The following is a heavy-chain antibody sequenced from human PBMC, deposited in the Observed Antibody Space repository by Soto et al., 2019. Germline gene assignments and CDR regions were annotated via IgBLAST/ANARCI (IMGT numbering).Heavy chain of an antibody. D-gene: IGHD4-17*01. CDR3: ARQNDYGDYDGEDY. CDR2: IYYSGST. J-gene: IGHJ4*02. V-gene: IGHV4-39*01. CDR1: GGSISSSSYF. Sequence: PSETLSLTCSVSGGSISSSSYFWGWIRQPPGKGLEWIGSIYYSGSTYYNPSLKSRVTISVDTSKNQFSLKLSSVTAADTAVYYRARQNDYGDYDGEDYWGQGTLVTVSS.